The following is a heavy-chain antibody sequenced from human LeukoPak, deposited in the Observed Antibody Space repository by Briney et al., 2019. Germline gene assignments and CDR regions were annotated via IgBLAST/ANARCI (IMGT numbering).Heavy chain of an antibody. CDR1: GFTLSTYG. D-gene: IGHD6-13*01. V-gene: IGHV3-48*02. J-gene: IGHJ4*02. CDR2: ISSSGGTI. CDR3: ARDRSSSAAPSLSY. Sequence: GGSLRLSCAVSGFTLSTYGMNWVRQAPGKGLEWVSYISSSGGTIYYADSVKGRFTISRDNAKNSLYLQMNSLRDDDTAVYYCARDRSSSAAPSLSYWGQGTLVTVSS.